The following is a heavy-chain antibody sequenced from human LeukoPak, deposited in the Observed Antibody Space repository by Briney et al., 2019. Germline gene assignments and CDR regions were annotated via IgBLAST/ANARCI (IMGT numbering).Heavy chain of an antibody. CDR1: GFTLSSYA. J-gene: IGHJ4*02. Sequence: PGGALRLSCAASGFTLSSYAMSWLREAPGKGLEWVSAICCSGGSTYSVDYVKGPSPTSRDNSTTPLSMQINTPRAEDTAVYYCAKTPIASSGLRASFDSWGQGTLVTVSS. CDR3: AKTPIASSGLRASFDS. D-gene: IGHD3-22*01. CDR2: ICCSGGST. V-gene: IGHV3-23*01.